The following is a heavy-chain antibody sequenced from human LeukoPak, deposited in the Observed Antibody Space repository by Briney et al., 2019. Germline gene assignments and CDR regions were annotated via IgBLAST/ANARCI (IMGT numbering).Heavy chain of an antibody. V-gene: IGHV4-39*01. CDR2: IYYSGST. Sequence: PSETLSLTCTVSAGSIGSNTYYWAWIRQPPGKGLEWIGTIYYSGSTNYNPSLRSRLTISIDTPKNQFSLKLSSATAADTAVYYCARLRGGTYDFWGQGTLVAVSS. J-gene: IGHJ4*02. CDR1: AGSIGSNTYY. D-gene: IGHD1-26*01. CDR3: ARLRGGTYDF.